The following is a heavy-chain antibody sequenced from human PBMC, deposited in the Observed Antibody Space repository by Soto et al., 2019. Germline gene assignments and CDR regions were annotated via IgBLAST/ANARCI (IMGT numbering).Heavy chain of an antibody. CDR3: AKDGSDSQTYYYYYYVGV. D-gene: IGHD1-26*01. J-gene: IGHJ6*03. CDR1: GFTFDDYA. V-gene: IGHV3-9*01. Sequence: EVQLVESGGGLVQPGRSLRLSCAASGFTFDDYAMHWVRQAPGKGLEWVSGISWNSGSIGYADSVKGRFTISRDNAKNSLYLQMNSLRAEDTALYFCAKDGSDSQTYYYYYYVGVWGIGTKVTVSS. CDR2: ISWNSGSI.